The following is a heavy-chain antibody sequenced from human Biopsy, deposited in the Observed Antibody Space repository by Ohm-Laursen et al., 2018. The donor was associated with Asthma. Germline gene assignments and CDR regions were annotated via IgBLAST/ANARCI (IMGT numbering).Heavy chain of an antibody. D-gene: IGHD3-22*01. V-gene: IGHV3-30-3*01. CDR2: VSSDGHNK. CDR3: ARQSGQDYGDSSGFDI. Sequence: SLRLSCAASGFTLSSYALHWVRQAPGKGLEWVALVSSDGHNKYYEDSVKGRFTISRDNSRNRLYLQINRLTVEDSAVYFCARQSGQDYGDSSGFDIWGQGTKVAVSS. J-gene: IGHJ3*02. CDR1: GFTLSSYA.